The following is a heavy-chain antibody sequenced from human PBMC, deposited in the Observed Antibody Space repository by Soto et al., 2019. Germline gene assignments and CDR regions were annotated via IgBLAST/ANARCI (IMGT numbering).Heavy chain of an antibody. CDR2: ISAYNGNT. V-gene: IGHV1-18*01. Sequence: QIQLVQSGAEVKKPGASVKVSCKASGYTFSSYHITWVRQAPGQGLEWMGWISAYNGNTNYAQNLQGIVTMPTDPSTSTAYMELMSLRSDDTAVYYCARDLPPVDYWGQGTLVTVSS. CDR1: GYTFSSYH. J-gene: IGHJ4*02. CDR3: ARDLPPVDY.